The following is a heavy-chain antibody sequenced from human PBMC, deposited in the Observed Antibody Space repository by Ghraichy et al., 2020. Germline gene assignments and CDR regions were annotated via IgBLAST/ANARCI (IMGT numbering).Heavy chain of an antibody. CDR2: IYWNDDK. Sequence: SGPTLVKPTQTLTLTCTFSGFSLSTSGVGVGWIRQPPGKALEWLALIYWNDDKRYSTSLKSRLTITKDTSKNQVVLTMTNMDTVDTATYYCAHRRWLQSFFDFWAQGTLVTVFS. CDR1: GFSLSTSGVG. D-gene: IGHD5-24*01. V-gene: IGHV2-5*01. CDR3: AHRRWLQSFFDF. J-gene: IGHJ4*02.